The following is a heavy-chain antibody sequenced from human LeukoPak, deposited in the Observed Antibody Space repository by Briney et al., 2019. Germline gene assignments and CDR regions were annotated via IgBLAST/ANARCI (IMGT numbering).Heavy chain of an antibody. CDR1: GFTFSSYA. J-gene: IGHJ1*01. D-gene: IGHD6-19*01. CDR3: AKDRSGSGWYGVYFQH. Sequence: PGGSLRLSCAASGFTFSSYAMSWVRQAPGKGLEWVSASSGSGGSTYYADSVKGRFTISRDNSKNTLYLQMNSLRAEDTAVYYCAKDRSGSGWYGVYFQHWGQGTLVTVSS. CDR2: SSGSGGST. V-gene: IGHV3-23*01.